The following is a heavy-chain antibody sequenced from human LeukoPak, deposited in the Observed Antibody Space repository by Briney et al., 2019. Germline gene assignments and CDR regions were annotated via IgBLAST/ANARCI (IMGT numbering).Heavy chain of an antibody. Sequence: PGGSLRLSCAASGFTFSSYWMSWVRQAPGKGLEWVANIKQDGSEKYYVDSVKGRFTISRDNAKNSLYLQMNSLRAEDTAVYYCARDIRETLMDLDDAFDIWGQGTMVTVSS. CDR2: IKQDGSEK. CDR1: GFTFSSYW. CDR3: ARDIRETLMDLDDAFDI. J-gene: IGHJ3*02. V-gene: IGHV3-7*01. D-gene: IGHD2-8*01.